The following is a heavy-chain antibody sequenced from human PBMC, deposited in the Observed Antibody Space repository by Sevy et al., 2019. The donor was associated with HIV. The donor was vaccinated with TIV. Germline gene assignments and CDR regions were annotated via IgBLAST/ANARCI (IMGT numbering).Heavy chain of an antibody. CDR3: TRCQWDHGAGSFYFAS. CDR1: GFTVSSNS. D-gene: IGHD3-10*01. J-gene: IGHJ4*02. Sequence: GGSLRLSCATSGFTVSSNSMSWVRQAPGKGLEWVSVISGGLRTYYADSVKGRFTISRDNSENTLYLQMSSLKAEDTAVYYCTRCQWDHGAGSFYFASWGQGTLVTVSS. CDR2: ISGGLRT. V-gene: IGHV3-53*01.